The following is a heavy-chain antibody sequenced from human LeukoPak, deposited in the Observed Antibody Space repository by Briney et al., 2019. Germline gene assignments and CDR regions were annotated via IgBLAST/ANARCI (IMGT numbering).Heavy chain of an antibody. CDR1: GYTLTELS. Sequence: ASVKVSCKVSGYTLTELSMHWVRQAPGKGLEWMGGFDPEDGETIYAQKFQGRVTMTKDTSTDTAYMELSSLRSEDTAVYYCATGDVLRYFDWFSNWGQGTLVTVSS. V-gene: IGHV1-24*01. J-gene: IGHJ4*02. CDR3: ATGDVLRYFDWFSN. CDR2: FDPEDGET. D-gene: IGHD3-9*01.